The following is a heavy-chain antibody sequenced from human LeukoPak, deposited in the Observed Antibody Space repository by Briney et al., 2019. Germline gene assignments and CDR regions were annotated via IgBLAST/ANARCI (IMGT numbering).Heavy chain of an antibody. D-gene: IGHD6-13*01. Sequence: GGSLRLSCAASGFTLSSYNMNWVRQAPRKGLEWVSYIGSESTVYYAGPLKGRFTIFRDNAKNSLYLQMNSLRAEDTAVYYCARVRGIAAAGRMDYRGQGTLVTVSS. CDR1: GFTLSSYN. CDR2: IGSESTV. V-gene: IGHV3-48*01. J-gene: IGHJ4*02. CDR3: ARVRGIAAAGRMDY.